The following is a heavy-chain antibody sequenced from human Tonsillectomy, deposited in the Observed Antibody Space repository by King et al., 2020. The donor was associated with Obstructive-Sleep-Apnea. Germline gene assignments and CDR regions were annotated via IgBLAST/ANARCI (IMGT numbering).Heavy chain of an antibody. Sequence: VQLVESGGGLVQPGGSLRLSCAASGFTFSSYDMHWVRQATGKGLEWVSAIGTAGDTYYPGSVKGRFTISRENAKNSLYLQMNSLRAGDTAVYYCARGVGFYGSGSPGYYFDYWGQGTLVTVSS. V-gene: IGHV3-13*01. D-gene: IGHD3-10*01. CDR2: IGTAGDT. J-gene: IGHJ4*02. CDR3: ARGVGFYGSGSPGYYFDY. CDR1: GFTFSSYD.